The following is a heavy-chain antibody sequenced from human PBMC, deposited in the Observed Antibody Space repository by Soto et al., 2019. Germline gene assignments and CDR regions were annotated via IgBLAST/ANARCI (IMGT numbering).Heavy chain of an antibody. CDR3: AHRPTGYSGYVESFDY. CDR2: IYWDDDK. J-gene: IGHJ4*02. V-gene: IGHV2-5*02. Sequence: QITLKESGPTLVKPTQTLTLTCPFSGFSLSISGVGVGWVRQPPGKALEWLELIYWDDDKRYSPSLKSRLTITKDTSENLVVLTMTIMVPVDTATYYCAHRPTGYSGYVESFDYWGQGTLVTVSS. D-gene: IGHD5-12*01. CDR1: GFSLSISGVG.